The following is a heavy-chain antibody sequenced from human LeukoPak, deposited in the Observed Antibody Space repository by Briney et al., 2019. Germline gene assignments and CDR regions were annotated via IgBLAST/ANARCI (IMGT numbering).Heavy chain of an antibody. V-gene: IGHV4-31*03. CDR3: ARDRSHGPEDYFDY. CDR2: IYYSGST. D-gene: IGHD2-15*01. CDR1: GGSISSGGYY. J-gene: IGHJ4*02. Sequence: SETLSLTCTVSGGSISSGGYYWSWIRQHPGKGLEWIGYIYYSGSTYYNPSLKSRVTISVDTSKNQFSLKLSSVTAADTAVYYCARDRSHGPEDYFDYWGQGTLVTVSS.